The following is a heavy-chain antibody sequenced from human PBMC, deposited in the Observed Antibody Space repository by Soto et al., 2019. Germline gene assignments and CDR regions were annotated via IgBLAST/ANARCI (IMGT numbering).Heavy chain of an antibody. V-gene: IGHV1-69*01. Sequence: QVQLVQSGAEVKKPGSSVKVSCKASGGTFSSYAISWVRQAPGQGLEWMGGLIPIFGTANYAQKFQGRVTITADESTSTAYVELSRLRSGDTAVYYCAREWGYDSYTYYYAYWGQGNLVNGSS. J-gene: IGHJ4*01. D-gene: IGHD3-22*01. CDR2: LIPIFGTA. CDR1: GGTFSSYA. CDR3: AREWGYDSYTYYYAY.